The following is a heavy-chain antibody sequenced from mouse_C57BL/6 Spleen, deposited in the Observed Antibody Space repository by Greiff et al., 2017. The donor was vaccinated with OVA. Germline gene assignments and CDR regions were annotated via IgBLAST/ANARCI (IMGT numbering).Heavy chain of an antibody. CDR1: GYTFTSYW. J-gene: IGHJ1*03. Sequence: QVQLQQSGAELVKPGASVKLSCKASGYTFTSYWMQWVKQRPGQGLEWIGEIDPSDSYTNYNQKFKGKATLTVDTSSSTAYMQLSSLTSEDSAVYYYARSRGYSNYWYFDVWGTGTTVTVSS. D-gene: IGHD2-5*01. V-gene: IGHV1-50*01. CDR2: IDPSDSYT. CDR3: ARSRGYSNYWYFDV.